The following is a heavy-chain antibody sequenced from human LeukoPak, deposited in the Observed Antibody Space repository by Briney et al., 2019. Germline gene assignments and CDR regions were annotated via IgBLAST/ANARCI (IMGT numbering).Heavy chain of an antibody. V-gene: IGHV3-33*01. D-gene: IGHD3-22*01. Sequence: GGSLRLSCAASGFTFSSYAMHWVRQAPGKGLEWVAAIWYDGSNKYYADSVKGRFTISRDNSKNTLYLQMNSLRAEDTAVYYCARSLYYYDSSGYYPLDYWGQGTLVTVSS. J-gene: IGHJ4*02. CDR1: GFTFSSYA. CDR2: IWYDGSNK. CDR3: ARSLYYYDSSGYYPLDY.